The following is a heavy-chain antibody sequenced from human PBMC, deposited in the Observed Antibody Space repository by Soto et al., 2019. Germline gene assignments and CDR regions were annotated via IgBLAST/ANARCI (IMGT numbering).Heavy chain of an antibody. CDR3: SRVGCSNSKCYTRGMDV. J-gene: IGHJ6*02. CDR1: GDSISTYY. CDR2: IYSDGTT. D-gene: IGHD2-2*01. Sequence: KTSETLSLTCTVSGDSISTYYWSWVRQPAGKGLEWVGRIYSDGTTNYSPSLKSRVTMSLDTSKDQFSLHLNSVTAADTAVYYCSRVGCSNSKCYTRGMDVWGQGTTVTVSS. V-gene: IGHV4-4*07.